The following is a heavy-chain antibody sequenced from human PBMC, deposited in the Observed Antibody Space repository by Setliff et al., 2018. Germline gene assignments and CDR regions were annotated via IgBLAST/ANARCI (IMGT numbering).Heavy chain of an antibody. J-gene: IGHJ3*01. V-gene: IGHV1-2*04. CDR3: ARSRKRPQFGLAGDAFDV. CDR2: IDPQKGGT. CDR1: GYTFTAYF. D-gene: IGHD3-16*01. Sequence: ASVKVSCKASGYTFTAYFIHWVRQAPGQGLEWMGWIDPQKGGTQLAQDFEGWVTLTRETSLSTAYLEVTRVSSVDTAMFYCARSRKRPQFGLAGDAFDVWGQGTMVTVSS.